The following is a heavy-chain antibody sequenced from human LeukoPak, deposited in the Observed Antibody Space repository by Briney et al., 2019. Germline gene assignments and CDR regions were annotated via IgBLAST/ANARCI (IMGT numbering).Heavy chain of an antibody. V-gene: IGHV1-3*01. J-gene: IGHJ2*01. D-gene: IGHD1-26*01. CDR3: ASAHIGGARYCYFDL. Sequence: ASVKVSCKASGYTFTSYAMHWVRQAPGQRLEWMGWINAGNGNTKYSQKFQGRVTITRDTSASTAYMELSSLRSEDTAVYYCASAHIGGARYCYFDLWGRATLVTAPS. CDR2: INAGNGNT. CDR1: GYTFTSYA.